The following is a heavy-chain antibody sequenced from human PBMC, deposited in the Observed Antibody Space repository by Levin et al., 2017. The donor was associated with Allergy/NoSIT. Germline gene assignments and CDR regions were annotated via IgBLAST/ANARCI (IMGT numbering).Heavy chain of an antibody. CDR3: ARDGAEVLVPGFTDRRVAWFDS. J-gene: IGHJ5*01. V-gene: IGHV4-4*02. D-gene: IGHD2-2*01. Sequence: PSETLSLTCAVSGGSISTNNWWSWVRQPPGKGLEWIGEIYHTGSTNYNPSLMSRVIISVDKSKNHFSLKLTSVTAADTAVYFCARDGAEVLVPGFTDRRVAWFDSWGQGTLVTVSS. CDR1: GGSISTNNW. CDR2: IYHTGST.